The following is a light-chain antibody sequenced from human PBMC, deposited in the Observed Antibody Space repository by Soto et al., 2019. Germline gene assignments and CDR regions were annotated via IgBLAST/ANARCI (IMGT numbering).Light chain of an antibody. CDR1: QSIGSH. V-gene: IGKV1-39*01. J-gene: IGKJ3*01. CDR2: AAS. Sequence: DIQMTQSPSSLSASVGDRVTITCRASQSIGSHLNWYQQKPGKAPKLLIYAASSLQSGVPSRFSGSGSGTDFTLTISSLQPEDFATYYCQQSYSTPFTFGPGTKVDIK. CDR3: QQSYSTPFT.